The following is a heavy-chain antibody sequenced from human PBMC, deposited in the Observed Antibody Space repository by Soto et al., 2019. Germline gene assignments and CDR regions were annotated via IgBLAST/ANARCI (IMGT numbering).Heavy chain of an antibody. V-gene: IGHV3-9*01. J-gene: IGHJ6*02. Sequence: EVQLVESGGDLVQPGRSLRLSCAASGFSFGDYAMHWVRQAPGKGLEWVSGISWKSASIGYADSVKGRFTISRDNAKTSLYLQMNSLSAEDTALYHCAKSRGGTANGLDVWGQGTTVTVSS. CDR1: GFSFGDYA. CDR3: AKSRGGTANGLDV. CDR2: ISWKSASI. D-gene: IGHD2-15*01.